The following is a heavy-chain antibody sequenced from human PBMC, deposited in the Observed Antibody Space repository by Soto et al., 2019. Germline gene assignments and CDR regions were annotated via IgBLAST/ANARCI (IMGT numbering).Heavy chain of an antibody. D-gene: IGHD6-13*01. CDR2: INPSGDST. CDR3: AKVDVSTAGSFDY. V-gene: IGHV3-23*01. CDR1: GFTFSRHG. J-gene: IGHJ4*02. Sequence: PGGSLRLSCVASGFTFSRHGLSWVRQAPGKGLEWVSTINPSGDSTFYADSVKGRFTISRDNSKNTVYLQMNSLSVGDMAVYLCAKVDVSTAGSFDYWGQGALVTVSS.